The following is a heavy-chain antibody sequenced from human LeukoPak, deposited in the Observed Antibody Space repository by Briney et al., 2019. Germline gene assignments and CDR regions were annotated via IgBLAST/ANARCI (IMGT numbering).Heavy chain of an antibody. J-gene: IGHJ4*02. CDR2: IYSGGST. D-gene: IGHD3-22*01. CDR3: AKSSYYDSSGYYREYYFDF. CDR1: GFTVSSNY. Sequence: GGSLRLSCAASGFTVSSNYMSWVRQAPGKGLEWVSVIYSGGSTYYADSVKGRFTISRDNSKNTLYLQMNSLRDEDTAVYYCAKSSYYDSSGYYREYYFDFWGQGTLVTVSS. V-gene: IGHV3-53*01.